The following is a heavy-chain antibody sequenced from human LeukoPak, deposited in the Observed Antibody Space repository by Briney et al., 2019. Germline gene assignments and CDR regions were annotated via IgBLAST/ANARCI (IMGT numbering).Heavy chain of an antibody. D-gene: IGHD6-19*01. CDR2: INPSGGST. CDR1: GYTFTSDY. J-gene: IGHJ6*03. Sequence: ASVKVSCKASGYTFTSDYMHWVRQAPGQGLEWMGIINPSGGSTSYAQKFQGRVTMTRDTSTSTVYMELSSLRSEDTAVYYCARDYSSGWPLYYYYYYMDVWGKGTTVTISS. V-gene: IGHV1-46*01. CDR3: ARDYSSGWPLYYYYYYMDV.